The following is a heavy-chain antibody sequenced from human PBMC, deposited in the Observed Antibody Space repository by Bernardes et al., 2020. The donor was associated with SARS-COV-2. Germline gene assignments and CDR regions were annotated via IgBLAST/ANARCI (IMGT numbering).Heavy chain of an antibody. CDR3: AKGAPIVATLGGCYFDY. J-gene: IGHJ4*02. Sequence: GGSLRLSCAASGFTFDDYAMHWVRQAPGKGLEWVSGISWNSGSIGYADSVKGRFTISRDNAKNSLYLQMNSLRAEDTALYYCAKGAPIVATLGGCYFDYWGQGTLVTVSS. CDR1: GFTFDDYA. V-gene: IGHV3-9*01. D-gene: IGHD5-12*01. CDR2: ISWNSGSI.